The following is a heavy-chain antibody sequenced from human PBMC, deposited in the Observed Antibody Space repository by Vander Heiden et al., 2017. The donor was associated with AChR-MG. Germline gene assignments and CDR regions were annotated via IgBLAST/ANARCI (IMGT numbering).Heavy chain of an antibody. J-gene: IGHJ4*02. Sequence: EVQLLESGGGLVQPGGSLRLSCAASGFTFSRYAMGWGRQAPGKGLEWVSAISGSGGSTYYADSVKGRFTISRDNSKNTLYLQMNSLRAEDTAVYYCAKEIRGYSYGRDYWGQGTLVTVSS. CDR2: ISGSGGST. V-gene: IGHV3-23*01. CDR3: AKEIRGYSYGRDY. D-gene: IGHD5-18*01. CDR1: GFTFSRYA.